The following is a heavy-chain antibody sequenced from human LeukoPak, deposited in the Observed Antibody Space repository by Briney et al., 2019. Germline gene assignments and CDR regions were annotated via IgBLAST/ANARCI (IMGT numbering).Heavy chain of an antibody. CDR3: ARRGYCSSTSCYSSWFDP. V-gene: IGHV5-51*01. CDR2: IYPGDSDT. CDR1: GYSFTSYW. J-gene: IGHJ5*02. Sequence: GESLKTSCKGSGYSFTSYWIGWVRQMPGKGLEWMGIIYPGDSDTRYSPSFQGQVTISADKSISTAYLQWSSLKASDTAMYYCARRGYCSSTSCYSSWFDPWGQGTLVTVSS. D-gene: IGHD2-2*01.